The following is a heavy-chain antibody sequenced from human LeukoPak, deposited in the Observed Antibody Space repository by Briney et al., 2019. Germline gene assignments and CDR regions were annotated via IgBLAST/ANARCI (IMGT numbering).Heavy chain of an antibody. CDR2: IKQDGSEK. CDR3: ARDRSIVVVTAFDAFDI. J-gene: IGHJ3*02. CDR1: GFTFSSYW. V-gene: IGHV3-7*01. D-gene: IGHD2-21*02. Sequence: PGGSLRLSCAASGFTFSSYWMSWVRQAPGKGLEWVANIKQDGSEKYYVDSVKGRFTISRDNAKNSLYLQMNSLRAEDTAVYYCARDRSIVVVTAFDAFDIWGQGTMVTVSS.